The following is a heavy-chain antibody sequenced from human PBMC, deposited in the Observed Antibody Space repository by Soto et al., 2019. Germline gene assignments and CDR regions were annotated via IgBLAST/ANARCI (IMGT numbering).Heavy chain of an antibody. CDR1: GGSISSGGYS. CDR2: IYHSGST. V-gene: IGHV4-30-2*01. CDR3: ARATRVSSSWGPSTFDY. D-gene: IGHD6-13*01. J-gene: IGHJ4*02. Sequence: TLSLTCAVSGGSISSGGYSWSWIRQPPGKGLEWIGYIYHSGSTYYNPSLKSRVTISVDRSKNQFSLKLSSVTAADTAVYYCARATRVSSSWGPSTFDYWGQGTLVTVSS.